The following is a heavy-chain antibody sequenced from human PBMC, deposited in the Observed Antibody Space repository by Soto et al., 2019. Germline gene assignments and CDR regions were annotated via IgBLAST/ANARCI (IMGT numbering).Heavy chain of an antibody. Sequence: SETLSLTCAVSGGSFSGFFWGWIRQPPGKGLEWIGEVNHGGSTNYNPSLKSRVTISSDTSKNHFSLTLRSVTVADTAVYYCARAAVAAGGPFDKWGQGALVTVSS. V-gene: IGHV4-34*01. CDR2: VNHGGST. D-gene: IGHD2-15*01. CDR3: ARAAVAAGGPFDK. J-gene: IGHJ4*02. CDR1: GGSFSGFF.